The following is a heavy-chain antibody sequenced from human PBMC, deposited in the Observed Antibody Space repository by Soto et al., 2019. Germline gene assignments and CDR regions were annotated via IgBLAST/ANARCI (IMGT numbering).Heavy chain of an antibody. Sequence: QVQLVQSGAEVKKPGAAVKVSCKASCYTFTSYGISWVRQAPGHGLEWMGWISAYNGNTNYAQKLQGRVTMNTDTSTRTAYMELRSLRSDDTAVYYCARGRGYSGYVDYYYYIDVWGKGTTVTVSS. D-gene: IGHD5-12*01. V-gene: IGHV1-18*01. CDR3: ARGRGYSGYVDYYYYIDV. CDR2: ISAYNGNT. J-gene: IGHJ6*03. CDR1: CYTFTSYG.